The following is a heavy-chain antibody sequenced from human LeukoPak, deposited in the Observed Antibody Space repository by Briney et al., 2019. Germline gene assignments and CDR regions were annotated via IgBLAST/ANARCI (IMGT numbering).Heavy chain of an antibody. Sequence: ASVKVSCKASGYSFADYYMHWVRQAPGQGLEWMGWIKPNSGDTRSAQKFQGRVIMTRDTSTGTAYMELSSLRYDGTAVYYCATNILVRDIINWFDPWGQGTLVTVSS. CDR2: IKPNSGDT. D-gene: IGHD3-10*01. V-gene: IGHV1-2*02. CDR1: GYSFADYY. J-gene: IGHJ5*02. CDR3: ATNILVRDIINWFDP.